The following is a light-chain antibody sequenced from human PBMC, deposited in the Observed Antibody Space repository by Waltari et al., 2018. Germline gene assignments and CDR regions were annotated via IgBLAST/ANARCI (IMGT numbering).Light chain of an antibody. CDR1: TSDGGGYNY. V-gene: IGLV2-14*01. CDR2: EVT. Sequence: QSALTQPASVSGSPGQSITISCTGTTSDGGGYNYVSWYQQHPGKAPKLMIYEVTNRPSGVSNRFSGSKSGNTASLTISGLQAEDEADYYCSSHTSSSTVVFGGGTKLTVL. J-gene: IGLJ2*01. CDR3: SSHTSSSTVV.